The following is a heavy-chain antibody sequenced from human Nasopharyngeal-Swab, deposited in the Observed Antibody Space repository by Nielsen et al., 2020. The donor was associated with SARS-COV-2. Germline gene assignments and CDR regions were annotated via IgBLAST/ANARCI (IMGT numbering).Heavy chain of an antibody. V-gene: IGHV3-30*03. J-gene: IGHJ6*02. CDR2: ISYDGSKK. Sequence: GECLKISCAASGFTFGYYGMHWVRQAPGKGLEWVAVISYDGSKKYYVDSVKGRLTISRDNSKNTLYLQMNSLRAEDTAVYYCARDIGHSSGWYSYYSYGMDVWGQGTTVTVSS. CDR1: GFTFGYYG. CDR3: ARDIGHSSGWYSYYSYGMDV. D-gene: IGHD6-19*01.